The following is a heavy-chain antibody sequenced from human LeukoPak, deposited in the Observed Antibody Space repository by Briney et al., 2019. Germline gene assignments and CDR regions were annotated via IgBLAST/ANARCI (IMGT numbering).Heavy chain of an antibody. D-gene: IGHD3-10*01. CDR3: ARRGADPWDFDY. V-gene: IGHV4-59*01. J-gene: IGHJ4*02. CDR2: IYYSGST. CDR1: GGSISSYY. Sequence: PSETLSLTCTVSGGSISSYYWSWIRQPPGKGLEWIGYIYYSGSTSYNPSLKSRVTISVDTSKNQFSLKLSSVTAADTAVYYCARRGADPWDFDYWGQGTLVTVSS.